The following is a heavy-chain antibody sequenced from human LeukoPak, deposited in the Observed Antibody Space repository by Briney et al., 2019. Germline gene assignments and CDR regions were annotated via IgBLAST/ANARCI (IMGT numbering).Heavy chain of an antibody. J-gene: IGHJ6*04. Sequence: ASVKVSRKASGYTFTSYGISWVRQAPGQGLEWMGWISAYNGNTNYAQKLQGRVTMTTDTSTSTAYMELRSLRSDDTAVYYCARKFLGYCSSTSCLYGMDVWGKGTTVTVSS. D-gene: IGHD2-2*01. CDR2: ISAYNGNT. V-gene: IGHV1-18*04. CDR1: GYTFTSYG. CDR3: ARKFLGYCSSTSCLYGMDV.